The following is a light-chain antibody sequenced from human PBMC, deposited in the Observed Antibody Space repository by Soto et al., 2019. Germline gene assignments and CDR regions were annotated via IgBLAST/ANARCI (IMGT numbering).Light chain of an antibody. J-gene: IGLJ2*01. CDR2: EVS. CDR1: SSDVGGYNY. V-gene: IGLV2-14*01. CDR3: SSYTSISTRVV. Sequence: QSALTQPASVSGSPGQSITISCTGTSSDVGGYNYVSWYQQHPGKAPKLMIYEVSNRPSGVSNRFSDSKSGNTASLTISGLQAEDEADYYCSSYTSISTRVVFGGGTKLTVL.